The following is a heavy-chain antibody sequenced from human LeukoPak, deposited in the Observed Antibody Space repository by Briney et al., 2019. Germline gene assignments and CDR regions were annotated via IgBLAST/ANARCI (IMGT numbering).Heavy chain of an antibody. D-gene: IGHD6-19*01. CDR2: VSSGGTTI. J-gene: IGHJ4*02. CDR1: GFTFSNYY. Sequence: GGSLRLSCAASGFTFSNYYMNWIRQAPGKGLEWVSYVSSGGTTIYYADSVKGRFTISRDNAKNSLYLQMNSLRAEDTAVYYCARGPRRVAGIHDFDYWGQGTLVTVCS. V-gene: IGHV3-11*01. CDR3: ARGPRRVAGIHDFDY.